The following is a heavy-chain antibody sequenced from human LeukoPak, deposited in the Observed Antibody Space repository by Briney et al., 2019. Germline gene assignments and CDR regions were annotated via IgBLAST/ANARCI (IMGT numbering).Heavy chain of an antibody. CDR1: GYSFTNYW. CDR2: IYPSDSDT. Sequence: RGESLKISCEGSGYSFTNYWIAWVRQMPGKGLEWKGIIYPSDSDTRYSPSLQGQVAISADKSISTAYLQWSSLKASDTAMYYCARILRLGYSGYDPFDYWGQGTLVTVSS. J-gene: IGHJ4*02. V-gene: IGHV5-51*01. CDR3: ARILRLGYSGYDPFDY. D-gene: IGHD5-12*01.